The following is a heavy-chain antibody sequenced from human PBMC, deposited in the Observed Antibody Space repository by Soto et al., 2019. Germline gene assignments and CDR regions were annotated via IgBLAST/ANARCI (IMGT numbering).Heavy chain of an antibody. CDR1: GGSISSSSYY. V-gene: IGHV4-39*01. D-gene: IGHD6-6*01. Sequence: SETLSLTCTVSGGSISSSSYYWGWIRQPPGKGLEWIGSIYYSGSTYYNPSLKSRVTISVDTSKNQFSLKLSSVTAADTAVYYCARRTREQLARVTDYWGQGTLVTVSS. J-gene: IGHJ4*02. CDR3: ARRTREQLARVTDY. CDR2: IYYSGST.